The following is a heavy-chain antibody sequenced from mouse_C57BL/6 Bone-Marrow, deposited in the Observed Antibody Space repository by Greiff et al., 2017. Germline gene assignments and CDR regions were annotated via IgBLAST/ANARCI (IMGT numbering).Heavy chain of an antibody. CDR3: ARRSFAY. CDR2: IWSGGST. V-gene: IGHV2-2*01. CDR1: GFSLTSYG. J-gene: IGHJ3*01. Sequence: VQLKQSGPGLVQPSQSLSITCTVSGFSLTSYGVHWVRQSPGKGREWLGVIWSGGSTDYNAAFISRLSISKDNSKSQVFFKMNSLQADDTAIYYCARRSFAYWGQGTLVTVSA.